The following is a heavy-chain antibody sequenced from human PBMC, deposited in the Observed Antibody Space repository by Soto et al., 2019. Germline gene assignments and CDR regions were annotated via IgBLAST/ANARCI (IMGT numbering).Heavy chain of an antibody. CDR3: ARFHTYYYDSSGYYAFDY. CDR2: INSDGSST. V-gene: IGHV3-74*01. J-gene: IGHJ4*02. D-gene: IGHD3-22*01. Sequence: GGSLRLSCAASGFTFSSYWMHWVRQAPGKGLVWVSRINSDGSSTSYADSVKGRFTISRDNAKNTLYLQMNSLRAEDTAVYYCARFHTYYYDSSGYYAFDYWGQGTLVTVSS. CDR1: GFTFSSYW.